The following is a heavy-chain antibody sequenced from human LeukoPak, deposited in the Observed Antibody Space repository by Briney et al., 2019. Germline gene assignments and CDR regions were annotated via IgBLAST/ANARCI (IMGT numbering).Heavy chain of an antibody. J-gene: IGHJ4*02. CDR2: ISGSGGST. V-gene: IGHV3-23*01. CDR3: AKVDRYCSGGSCYGFDY. CDR1: GFTFSSYA. Sequence: GGSLRLSCAASGFTFSSYAMSWVRQAPGKGLEWASAISGSGGSTYYADSVKGRFTISRDNSKNTLYLQMNSLRAEDTAVYYCAKVDRYCSGGSCYGFDYWGQGTLVTVSS. D-gene: IGHD2-15*01.